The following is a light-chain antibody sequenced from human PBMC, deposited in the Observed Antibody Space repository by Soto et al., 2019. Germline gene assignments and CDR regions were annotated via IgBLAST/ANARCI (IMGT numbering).Light chain of an antibody. V-gene: IGKV1-5*03. CDR2: KAS. Sequence: DIQMTQSPSTLSASVGDTVTITCRASQSMSNWLAWYQQKPGQAPKLLIHKASTLESGVPSRFSGSGSGTDFTLTIGSLQPDEFANFYCQQYERFPYTFGQGTKLDIK. J-gene: IGKJ2*01. CDR1: QSMSNW. CDR3: QQYERFPYT.